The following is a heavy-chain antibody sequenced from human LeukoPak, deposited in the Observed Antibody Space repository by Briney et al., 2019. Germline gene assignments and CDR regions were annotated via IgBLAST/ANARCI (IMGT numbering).Heavy chain of an antibody. V-gene: IGHV3-30*02. CDR3: AKVPRGGGSYFDY. J-gene: IGHJ4*02. CDR1: GFTFSSYG. Sequence: SGGSLRLSXAASGFTFSSYGMHWVRQAPGKGLEWVAFIRYDGSNKYYADSVKGRFTISRDNSKNTLYLQMNSLRAEDTAVYYCAKVPRGGGSYFDYWGQGTLVTVSS. CDR2: IRYDGSNK. D-gene: IGHD1-26*01.